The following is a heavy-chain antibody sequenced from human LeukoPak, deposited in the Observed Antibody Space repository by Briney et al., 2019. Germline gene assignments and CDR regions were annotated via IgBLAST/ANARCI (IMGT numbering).Heavy chain of an antibody. Sequence: GGSLRLSCAASGFTFSSYWMSWVRQAPGKGLEWVATIKQDGSEKYYVDSVKGRFTISRDNAKNSLYLQMNSLRAEDTAVYYCARDSGTTYYYDSSGPEDAFDIWGQGTMVTVSS. J-gene: IGHJ3*02. V-gene: IGHV3-7*01. CDR3: ARDSGTTYYYDSSGPEDAFDI. D-gene: IGHD3-22*01. CDR1: GFTFSSYW. CDR2: IKQDGSEK.